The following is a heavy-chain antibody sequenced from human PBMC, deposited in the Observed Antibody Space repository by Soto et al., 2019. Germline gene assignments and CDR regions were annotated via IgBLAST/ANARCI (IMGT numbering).Heavy chain of an antibody. J-gene: IGHJ6*02. CDR1: GGSISSGGYY. CDR2: IYYSRST. CDR3: ARDMLVVVTAAATYYYYGMDV. Sequence: QVQLQESGPGLVKPSQTLSLTCTVSGGSISSGGYYWSWIRQHPGKGLDWIGNIYYSRSTYYNPSLKSRVTISVDTSKITFSLKLSSVNAADTAVYYCARDMLVVVTAAATYYYYGMDVWGQGTTVTVSS. D-gene: IGHD2-2*01. V-gene: IGHV4-31*03.